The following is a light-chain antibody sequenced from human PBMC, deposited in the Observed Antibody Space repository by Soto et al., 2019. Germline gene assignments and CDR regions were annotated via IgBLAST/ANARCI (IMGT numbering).Light chain of an antibody. CDR1: SSNIGAGYD. J-gene: IGLJ3*02. CDR3: QSYDSSLSGWV. CDR2: GNS. Sequence: QTVVTQPPSVSGAPGQRVTVSCTGTSSNIGAGYDVHWYRQLPGTAPKLLRYGNSNRPSGVPDRFSGSKSGTSASLAITGLQAEDEADYYCQSYDSSLSGWVFGGGTKLTVL. V-gene: IGLV1-40*01.